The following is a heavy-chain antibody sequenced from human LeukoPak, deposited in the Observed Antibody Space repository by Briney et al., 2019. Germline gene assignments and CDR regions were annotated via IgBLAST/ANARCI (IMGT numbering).Heavy chain of an antibody. Sequence: PGGSLRLSCAASGFTFSSYGMHWVRQAPGKGLEWVAVISYDGSNKYYADSVKGRFTISRDISKNTLYLQMNSLRAEDTAVYYCAKDLTGDLGDYWGQGTLVTVSS. D-gene: IGHD2-21*02. V-gene: IGHV3-30*18. CDR1: GFTFSSYG. CDR2: ISYDGSNK. J-gene: IGHJ4*02. CDR3: AKDLTGDLGDY.